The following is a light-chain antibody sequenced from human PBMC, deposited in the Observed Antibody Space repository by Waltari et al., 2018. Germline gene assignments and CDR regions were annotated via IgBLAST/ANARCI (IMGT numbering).Light chain of an antibody. CDR2: AS. J-gene: IGKJ1*01. CDR3: QQYFNWPLT. Sequence: AIQMTQSPSSLSAYVGDRATITCRASQGIRTELGWYQQIPGTAPKLLIYASTLEFGVPSRFSGSGSGTDFSLTIDGLQPDDFALYFCQQYFNWPLTFGQGTKVEI. V-gene: IGKV1-6*01. CDR1: QGIRTE.